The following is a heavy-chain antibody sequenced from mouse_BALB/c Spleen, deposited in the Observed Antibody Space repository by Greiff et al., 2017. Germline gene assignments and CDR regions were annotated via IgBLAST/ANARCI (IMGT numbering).Heavy chain of an antibody. D-gene: IGHD2-4*01. CDR2: ISSGGSYT. CDR3: ARQGHTMIRMGAMDY. V-gene: IGHV5-6*02. Sequence: EVMLVESGGDLVKPGGSLKLSCAASGFTFSSYGMSWVRQTPDKRLEWVATISSGGSYTYYPDSVKGRFTISRDNAKNTLYLQMSSLKSEDTAMYYYARQGHTMIRMGAMDYWGQGTSVTVSS. CDR1: GFTFSSYG. J-gene: IGHJ4*01.